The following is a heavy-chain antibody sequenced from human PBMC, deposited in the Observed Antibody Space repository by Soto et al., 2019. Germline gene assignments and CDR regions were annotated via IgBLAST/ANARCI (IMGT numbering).Heavy chain of an antibody. Sequence: QVQLVQSGAEVKKPGASVKVSCKASGYTFTGYYMHWVRQAPGQGLEWMGWINPNSGGTNYAQKFQRWVTMTRDTSISTAYMELSRLRSDDTAVYYCARSSIAARPNYYGMDVWGQGTTVTVSS. CDR3: ARSSIAARPNYYGMDV. J-gene: IGHJ6*02. V-gene: IGHV1-2*04. CDR2: INPNSGGT. D-gene: IGHD6-6*01. CDR1: GYTFTGYY.